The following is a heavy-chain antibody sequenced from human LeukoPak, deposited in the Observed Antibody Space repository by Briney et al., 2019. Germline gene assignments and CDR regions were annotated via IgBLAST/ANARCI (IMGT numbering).Heavy chain of an antibody. CDR1: GGSISSGGYS. Sequence: SETLSLTCAVSGGSISSGGYSWSWIRQPPGKGLEWIGYIYHSGSTYYNPSLKSRVTMSVDTSKNQFSLKLSPVTAADTAVYYCARDAWLVHNWYFDLWGRGALVTVSS. J-gene: IGHJ2*01. CDR2: IYHSGST. V-gene: IGHV4-30-2*01. D-gene: IGHD6-19*01. CDR3: ARDAWLVHNWYFDL.